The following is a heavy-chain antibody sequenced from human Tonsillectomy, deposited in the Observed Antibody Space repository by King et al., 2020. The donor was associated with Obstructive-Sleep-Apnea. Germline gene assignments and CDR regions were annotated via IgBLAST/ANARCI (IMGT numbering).Heavy chain of an antibody. CDR1: GFTFDDYA. D-gene: IGHD6-19*01. J-gene: IGHJ3*02. Sequence: VQLVESGGGLVQPGRSLRLSCAASGFTFDDYAMHWVRQAPGKGLEWGSGISWNSGSIGFADSVKGRFTISSDNAKNSLYLQMNSLRAEDTAVYYCAKDRASGWYNGAFDIWGQGTMVTVSS. CDR3: AKDRASGWYNGAFDI. CDR2: ISWNSGSI. V-gene: IGHV3-9*01.